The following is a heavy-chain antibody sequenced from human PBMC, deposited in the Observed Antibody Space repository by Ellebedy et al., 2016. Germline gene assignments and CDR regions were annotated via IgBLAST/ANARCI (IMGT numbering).Heavy chain of an antibody. D-gene: IGHD6-19*01. Sequence: SETLSLXCTVSGGSISSGDYYWSWIRQHPGKGLEWIGYIYYSGSTDYNPSLKSRVTISVDTSKNQFSLKLSSVTAADTAVYYCARDAEAGTFWFDPWGQGTLVTVSS. CDR2: IYYSGST. CDR3: ARDAEAGTFWFDP. J-gene: IGHJ5*02. V-gene: IGHV4-61*08. CDR1: GGSISSGDYY.